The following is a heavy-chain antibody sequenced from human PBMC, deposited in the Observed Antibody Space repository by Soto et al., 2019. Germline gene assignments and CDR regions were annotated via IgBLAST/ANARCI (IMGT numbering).Heavy chain of an antibody. CDR1: GGSISSSSYY. Sequence: QLQLQESGPGLVKPSETLSLTCTVSGGSISSSSYYWGWIRQPPGKGLEGIGSIYYSGSTYYNPSLQSRVTISVDTSKNQFSLKLSSVTAADTAVYYCARTGSGSYLSTYYYYGMDVWGQGTTVTVSS. V-gene: IGHV4-39*01. D-gene: IGHD3-10*01. J-gene: IGHJ6*02. CDR2: IYYSGST. CDR3: ARTGSGSYLSTYYYYGMDV.